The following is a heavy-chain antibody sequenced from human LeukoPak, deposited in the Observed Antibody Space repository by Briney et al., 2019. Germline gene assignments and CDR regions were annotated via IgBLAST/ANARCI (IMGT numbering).Heavy chain of an antibody. D-gene: IGHD1-26*01. V-gene: IGHV3-30*04. CDR2: VSFDGRNK. CDR1: GFSLSSYA. CDR3: ARIVGHTRSEF. J-gene: IGHJ4*02. Sequence: GRSLRLSCAASGFSLSSYAMHWVRQAPGKGLEWVSFVSFDGRNKNYADSVRGRFTISRDDSKNTLYLQMSSLRNEDTAVYFCARIVGHTRSEFWGQGTLVTVSS.